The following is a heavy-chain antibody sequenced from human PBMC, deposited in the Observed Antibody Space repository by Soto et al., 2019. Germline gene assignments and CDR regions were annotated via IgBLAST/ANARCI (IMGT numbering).Heavy chain of an antibody. CDR2: IWYDGSNK. Sequence: GGSLRLSCAASGFTFSSYGMHWVRQAPGKGLEWVAVIWYDGSNKYYADSVKGRFTISRDNSKNTLYLQMNSLRAEDTAVYYCAREGLAVAEHFDYWGQGTLVTVSS. J-gene: IGHJ4*02. CDR1: GFTFSSYG. D-gene: IGHD6-19*01. CDR3: AREGLAVAEHFDY. V-gene: IGHV3-33*01.